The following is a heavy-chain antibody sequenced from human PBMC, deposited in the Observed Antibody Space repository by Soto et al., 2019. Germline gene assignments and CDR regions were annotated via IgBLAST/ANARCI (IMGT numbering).Heavy chain of an antibody. J-gene: IGHJ6*02. CDR3: ARDLFGVENYYYYYGMDV. CDR2: IKQDGSEK. CDR1: GFTFSSYW. Sequence: GGSLRLSCAASGFTFSSYWMSWVRQAPGKGLEWVANIKQDGSEKYYVDSVKGRFTISRDNAKNSLYLQMNSLRAEDTAVYYCARDLFGVENYYYYYGMDVWGQGTTVTVSS. D-gene: IGHD3-3*01. V-gene: IGHV3-7*01.